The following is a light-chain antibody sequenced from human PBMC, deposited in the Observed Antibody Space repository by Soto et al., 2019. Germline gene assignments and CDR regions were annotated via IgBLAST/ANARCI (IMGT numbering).Light chain of an antibody. CDR3: QQYGSSPR. CDR2: GAS. CDR1: QSVTSSY. Sequence: EIVLTQSPGTLSLSPGERATLSCRASQSVTSSYLAWYQQKPGQAPRLLIYGASSRATGIPDWFSGSGSGTDFTLNISRLEPEDCAVYYCQQYGSSPRFGQGTKV. J-gene: IGKJ1*01. V-gene: IGKV3-20*01.